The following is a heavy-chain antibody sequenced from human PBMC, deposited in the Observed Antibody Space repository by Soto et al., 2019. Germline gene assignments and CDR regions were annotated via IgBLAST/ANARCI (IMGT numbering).Heavy chain of an antibody. CDR1: GYSFTSYW. J-gene: IGHJ4*02. CDR3: ARLVYDSSGYYYTKTYYFDY. D-gene: IGHD3-22*01. Sequence: PGESLKISCKGSGYSFTSYWIGWVRQMPGKGLEWRGIIYPGDSDTRYSPSFQGQVPISADKSISTAYLQWSSLKASDTAMYYCARLVYDSSGYYYTKTYYFDYWGQGTLVTVSS. CDR2: IYPGDSDT. V-gene: IGHV5-51*01.